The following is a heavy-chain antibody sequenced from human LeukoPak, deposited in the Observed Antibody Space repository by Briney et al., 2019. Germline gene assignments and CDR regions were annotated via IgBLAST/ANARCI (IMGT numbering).Heavy chain of an antibody. CDR1: GGSISSSSYY. Sequence: PSETLSLNCTVSGGSISSSSYYWGWIRQPPGKGLERIASIYYSGSTYYNPSLKSRVTISVDTSKNQVSLKLSSVTAADTAVYYCARHSSGWYGVVEYCFDYWGQGTLVTVSS. CDR3: ARHSSGWYGVVEYCFDY. D-gene: IGHD6-19*01. CDR2: IYYSGST. J-gene: IGHJ4*02. V-gene: IGHV4-39*01.